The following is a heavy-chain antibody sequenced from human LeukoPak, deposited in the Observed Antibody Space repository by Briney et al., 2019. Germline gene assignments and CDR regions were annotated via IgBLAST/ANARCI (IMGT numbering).Heavy chain of an antibody. Sequence: ASVKVSCKASGYPFTSYGINWVRQAPGQGLEWLGWISIYKDNTNYAQKFQGRVTMTTDTSTNIVYMDLRSLGSDDTAVYYCARDARGYSTYADAFDIWGQGTMDTVSS. J-gene: IGHJ3*02. CDR1: GYPFTSYG. CDR3: ARDARGYSTYADAFDI. CDR2: ISIYKDNT. V-gene: IGHV1-18*01. D-gene: IGHD5-12*01.